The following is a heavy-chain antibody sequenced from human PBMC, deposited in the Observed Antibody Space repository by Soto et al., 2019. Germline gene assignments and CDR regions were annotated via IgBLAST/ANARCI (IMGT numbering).Heavy chain of an antibody. D-gene: IGHD5-12*01. V-gene: IGHV1-69*01. CDR1: GGTFSSNG. CDR2: IIPMFGTT. CDR3: AREFSGYDNNWFDP. J-gene: IGHJ5*02. Sequence: QVQLVQSGAEVKKPGSSVKVSCKASGGTFSSNGISWIRQAPGQGLEWMGGIIPMFGTTSYAQKFQGRVTIVADESTRTVYMELTSLTSEDTAIYYCAREFSGYDNNWFDPWGQGSLVTGSS.